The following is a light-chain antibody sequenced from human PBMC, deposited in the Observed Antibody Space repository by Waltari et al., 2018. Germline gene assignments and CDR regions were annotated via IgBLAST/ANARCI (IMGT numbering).Light chain of an antibody. CDR3: MSYTSASTYVL. CDR1: NSHVGRSKY. V-gene: IGLV2-14*03. J-gene: IGLJ2*01. Sequence: QSALTQPASVSGAPGQSITVSRTGTNSHVGRSKYVSWYQQLPGKAPKLLLFDVSKPPSGVSNRFSGSKSASTASLTISGLQAEDEATYYCMSYTSASTYVLFGGGTNLTVL. CDR2: DVS.